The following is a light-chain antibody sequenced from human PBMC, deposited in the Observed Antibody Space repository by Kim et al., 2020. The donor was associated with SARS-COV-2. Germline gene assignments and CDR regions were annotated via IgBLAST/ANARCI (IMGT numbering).Light chain of an antibody. Sequence: SVSPGQTARTTCSGDKLGVNYASWYQQKPGQSPMVVILRDNRRPSGIPERFSGSNSGNTATLTISGTQAMDEADYYCQAWDSSIYVFGTGTKVTVL. J-gene: IGLJ1*01. CDR1: KLGVNY. CDR2: RDN. CDR3: QAWDSSIYV. V-gene: IGLV3-1*01.